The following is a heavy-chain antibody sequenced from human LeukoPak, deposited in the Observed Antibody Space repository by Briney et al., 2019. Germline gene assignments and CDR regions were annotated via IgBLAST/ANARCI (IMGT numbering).Heavy chain of an antibody. CDR1: GFTFSSYS. Sequence: GGSLRLSCAASGFTFSSYSMIWVRQAPGKGLEWVPSIGSSSTYIYYVDSVKGRFTISRDNAKNSLYLQMNSLRAEDTAVYYCARWGCRSTSCYGYYYGMDVWGQGTTVTVSS. D-gene: IGHD2-2*01. J-gene: IGHJ6*02. CDR3: ARWGCRSTSCYGYYYGMDV. V-gene: IGHV3-21*01. CDR2: IGSSSTYI.